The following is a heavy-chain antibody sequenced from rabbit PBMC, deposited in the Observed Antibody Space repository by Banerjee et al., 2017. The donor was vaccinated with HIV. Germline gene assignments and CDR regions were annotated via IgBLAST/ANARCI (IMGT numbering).Heavy chain of an antibody. CDR1: GFDLSGRDW. Sequence: QEQLEESGGDLVKPEGSLALTCTASGFDLSGRDWICWVRQAPGTGLEWIGCIYNGDGRTYYATWAKGRFTISKTSSTTVTLQMTSLTAADTATYFCARADYGGYGYAGPDFNLWGPGTLVTVS. CDR3: ARADYGGYGYAGPDFNL. CDR2: IYNGDGRT. J-gene: IGHJ4*01. D-gene: IGHD6-1*01. V-gene: IGHV1S45*01.